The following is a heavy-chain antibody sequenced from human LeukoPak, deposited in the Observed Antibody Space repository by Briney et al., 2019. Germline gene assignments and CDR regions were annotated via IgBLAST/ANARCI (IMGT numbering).Heavy chain of an antibody. CDR1: GYTFTGYH. CDR2: INPNSGDT. V-gene: IGHV1-2*06. Sequence: ASVKVSCKASGYTFTGYHMHWVRQAPGQGLEWMGRINPNSGDTNYAQKLQGRVTMTTDTSTSTAYMELRSLRSDDTAVYYCARDLVPGDPGYYGMDVWGQGTTVTVSS. CDR3: ARDLVPGDPGYYGMDV. J-gene: IGHJ6*02. D-gene: IGHD4-17*01.